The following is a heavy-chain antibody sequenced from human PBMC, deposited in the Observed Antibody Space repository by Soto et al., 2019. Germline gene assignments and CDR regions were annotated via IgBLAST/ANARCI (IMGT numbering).Heavy chain of an antibody. CDR2: MYYSGST. J-gene: IGHJ4*02. CDR3: ARGTFGVVKD. CDR1: GGSISSYY. V-gene: IGHV4-59*01. D-gene: IGHD3-3*01. Sequence: QVQLQESGPGLVKPSETLSLTCTVSGGSISSYYWSWIRQSPGKGLEWIGYMYYSGSTNYNPSLKSRVTISIDTSRNPFSLKLSSVTAADTAVYYCARGTFGVVKDWGQGTPVTVSS.